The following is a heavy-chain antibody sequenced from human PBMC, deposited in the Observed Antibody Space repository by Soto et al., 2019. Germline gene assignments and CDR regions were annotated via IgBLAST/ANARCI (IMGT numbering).Heavy chain of an antibody. J-gene: IGHJ5*02. D-gene: IGHD5-18*01. V-gene: IGHV3-33*01. CDR1: GFTFSSYG. Sequence: QVQLVESGGGVVQPGRSLRLSCAASGFTFSSYGMHWVRQAPGKGLEWVEVIWDDGSNKYYADSVKGRFTISRDNSKNTLYLQMNSLRAEDTAVYYCARDVDTALAWGQGTLVTVSS. CDR3: ARDVDTALA. CDR2: IWDDGSNK.